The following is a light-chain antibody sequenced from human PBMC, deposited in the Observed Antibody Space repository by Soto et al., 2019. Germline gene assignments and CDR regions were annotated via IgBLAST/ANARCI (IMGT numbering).Light chain of an antibody. CDR1: QSVISN. CDR3: QQNNMTPQT. J-gene: IGKJ1*01. Sequence: RPTLSSLASQSVISNLAWYQQKPGQAPKLLIYAASTRAGSVPARFSGSGSGTDFTLTISSLQLEDFAVYYCQQNNMTPQTFGQGTKVDI. V-gene: IGKV3-15*01. CDR2: AAS.